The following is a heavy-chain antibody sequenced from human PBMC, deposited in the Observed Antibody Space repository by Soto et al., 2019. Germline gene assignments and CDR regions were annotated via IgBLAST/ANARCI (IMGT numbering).Heavy chain of an antibody. CDR1: GVSISSYY. CDR3: ARSTLRWFDP. J-gene: IGHJ5*02. D-gene: IGHD1-1*01. Sequence: LETLSLTCTVSGVSISSYYWSWIRQPPGKGLEWIGYIYYSGSTNYNPSLKSRVTISVDTSKNQFSLKLSSVTAADTAVYYCARSTLRWFDPWGQGTLVTVSS. V-gene: IGHV4-59*01. CDR2: IYYSGST.